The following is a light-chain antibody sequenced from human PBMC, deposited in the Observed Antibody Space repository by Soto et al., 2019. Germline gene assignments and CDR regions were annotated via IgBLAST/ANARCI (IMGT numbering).Light chain of an antibody. CDR2: DAS. CDR1: QSVSSY. CDR3: QQRSNFT. V-gene: IGKV3-11*01. J-gene: IGKJ3*01. Sequence: EIVLTQSPATLSLSPGEKPTTSCRASQSVSSYSAWYQQKPGQAPRLLIYDASNRATGIPARFSGSGSGTDFTLTISSLEPEDFAVYYCQQRSNFTFGPGTKVDIK.